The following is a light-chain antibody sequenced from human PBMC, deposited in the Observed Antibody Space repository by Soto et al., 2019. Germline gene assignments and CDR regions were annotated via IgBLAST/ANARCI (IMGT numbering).Light chain of an antibody. CDR1: SSNIGHYNL. Sequence: QSALTQPASVSGSPGQSITISCTGTSSNIGHYNLVFWYQQHPGKAPKLMIHEGSKRPSGISNRFSGSKSGNTASLTISGLQAEDEADYYCCSYAGSSTYVFGTGTKLTVL. V-gene: IGLV2-23*01. CDR3: CSYAGSSTYV. CDR2: EGS. J-gene: IGLJ1*01.